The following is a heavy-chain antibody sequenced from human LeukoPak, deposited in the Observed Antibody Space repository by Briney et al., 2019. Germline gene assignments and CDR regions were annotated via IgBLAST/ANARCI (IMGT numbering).Heavy chain of an antibody. Sequence: PSETLSLTCTVSGGSISSYYWSWIRQPAGKGLEWIGRIYTSGSTNYNPSLKSRVTMSVDTSKNQFSLKLSSVTAADTAVYYCARGTVVVGSPACYYMDVWGKGTTVTISS. CDR2: IYTSGST. CDR3: ARGTVVVGSPACYYMDV. V-gene: IGHV4-4*07. CDR1: GGSISSYY. J-gene: IGHJ6*03. D-gene: IGHD2-15*01.